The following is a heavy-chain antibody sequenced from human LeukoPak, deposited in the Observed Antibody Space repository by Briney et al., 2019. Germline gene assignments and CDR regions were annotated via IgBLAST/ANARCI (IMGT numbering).Heavy chain of an antibody. CDR2: IYHSGST. D-gene: IGHD6-6*01. CDR3: ARTLTDGGSSSGYYYYYMDV. Sequence: SETPSLTCTVSGGSISSGGYYWSWIRQPPGKGLEWIGYIYHSGSTYYNPSLKSRVTISVDRSKNQFSLKLSSVTAADTAVYYCARTLTDGGSSSGYYYYYMDVWGKGTTVTVSS. CDR1: GGSISSGGYY. J-gene: IGHJ6*03. V-gene: IGHV4-30-2*01.